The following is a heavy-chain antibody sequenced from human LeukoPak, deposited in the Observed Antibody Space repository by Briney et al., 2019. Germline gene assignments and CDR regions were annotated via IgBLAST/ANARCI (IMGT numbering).Heavy chain of an antibody. CDR3: ARGAYGDYAFDY. CDR2: IGTAGDT. V-gene: IGHV3-13*01. Sequence: GGSLRLSCAASGFTFSSYDMHSVRQATGKGLEWVSGIGTAGDTYYPVSVKGRFTISRENAKNSLYLQMNSLRAGDTAVYYCARGAYGDYAFDYWGQGTLVTVSS. J-gene: IGHJ4*02. CDR1: GFTFSSYD. D-gene: IGHD4-17*01.